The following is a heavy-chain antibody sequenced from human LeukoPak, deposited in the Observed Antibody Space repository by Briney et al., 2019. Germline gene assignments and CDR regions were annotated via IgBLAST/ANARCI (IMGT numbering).Heavy chain of an antibody. V-gene: IGHV1-8*01. CDR3: ASVAPMIVGIF. D-gene: IGHD3-22*01. Sequence: GGPVKVSCKASGYTFTSYDINWVRQATGQGLEWMEWMNPNSGNTGYAQKFQGRVTMTRNTSISTAYMELSSLRSEDTAVYYCASVAPMIVGIFWGQGTLVTVSS. CDR2: MNPNSGNT. CDR1: GYTFTSYD. J-gene: IGHJ4*02.